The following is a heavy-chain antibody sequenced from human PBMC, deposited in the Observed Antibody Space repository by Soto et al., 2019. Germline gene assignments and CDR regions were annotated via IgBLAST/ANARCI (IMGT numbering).Heavy chain of an antibody. CDR3: ARARPRSDREGMAV. CDR1: GGSFNDYY. J-gene: IGHJ6*03. V-gene: IGHV4-34*01. CDR2: INHSGST. Sequence: SETLSLTCAVYGGSFNDYYWSWIRQPPGKGLEWIGEINHSGSTNYNPSLKSRVTISVDTSKNQFSLKLSSVTAADTAVYYCARARPRSDREGMAVWAKGTTVPGSS.